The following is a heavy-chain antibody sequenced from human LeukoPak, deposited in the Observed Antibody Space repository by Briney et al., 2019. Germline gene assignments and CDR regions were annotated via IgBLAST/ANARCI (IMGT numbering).Heavy chain of an antibody. Sequence: ASVKVSCKASGYIFTIYYIHWVRQAPGQGLEWMGWINPNSGVTNYAQKFQGRVTMAGDTSIITAYMDLKRLRSDDTAMYYCARDPGANYLDYWGQGTLVTVSS. D-gene: IGHD7-27*01. CDR2: INPNSGVT. CDR3: ARDPGANYLDY. V-gene: IGHV1-2*02. J-gene: IGHJ4*02. CDR1: GYIFTIYY.